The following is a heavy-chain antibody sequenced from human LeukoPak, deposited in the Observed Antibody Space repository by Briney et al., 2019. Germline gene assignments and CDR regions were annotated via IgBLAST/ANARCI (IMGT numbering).Heavy chain of an antibody. CDR1: GFTFSSYG. J-gene: IGHJ3*02. CDR3: ARAKGGAFDI. CDR2: VWHDGSSQ. Sequence: QPGGSLRLSCAASGFTFSSYGMHWVRQAPGKGLEWVAMVWHDGSSQYYADSVKGRFTISRDNAKNTLYLQMNSLRAEDTAVYYCARAKGGAFDIWGQGTMVTVSS. V-gene: IGHV3-33*01.